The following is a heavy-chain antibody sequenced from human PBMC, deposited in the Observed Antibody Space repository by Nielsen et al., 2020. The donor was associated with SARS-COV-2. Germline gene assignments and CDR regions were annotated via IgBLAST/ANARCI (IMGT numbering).Heavy chain of an antibody. CDR3: ARSHCGTSTCYFDS. Sequence: ASVKVSCKASGYTFSDHFMYWVRQAPGQGLEWVGWINPKIGVTNHAQKFQGWVTLTRDTSNSTAYMQLTSLTSDDTAVYFCARSHCGTSTCYFDSWGQGTLVTVSS. J-gene: IGHJ4*02. D-gene: IGHD2-21*01. CDR1: GYTFSDHF. CDR2: INPKIGVT. V-gene: IGHV1-2*04.